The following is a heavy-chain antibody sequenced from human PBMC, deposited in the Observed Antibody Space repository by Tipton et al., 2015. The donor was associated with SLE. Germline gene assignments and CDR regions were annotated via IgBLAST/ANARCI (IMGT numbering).Heavy chain of an antibody. D-gene: IGHD2-15*01. Sequence: TLSLTCSVSGVSISSGGYYWSWIRQHPGKGLEWIGYIYYNGGAYYNAALESRVTISVDTSTNQFSLKLRSVTAADTAVYFCASSPADLDYYSMDVWGKGTTVTVSS. CDR2: IYYNGGA. CDR1: GVSISSGGYY. V-gene: IGHV4-31*03. J-gene: IGHJ6*03. CDR3: ASSPADLDYYSMDV.